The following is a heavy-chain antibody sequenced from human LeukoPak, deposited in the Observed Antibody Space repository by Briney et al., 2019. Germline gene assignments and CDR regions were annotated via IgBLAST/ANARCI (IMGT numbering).Heavy chain of an antibody. CDR1: GFTFSTYA. J-gene: IGHJ4*02. D-gene: IGHD2-15*01. CDR2: ISGSGDTT. V-gene: IGHV3-23*01. Sequence: GGSLRLSRAASGFTFSTYAMTWVRQAPGKGLEWVSGISGSGDTTYYADSVKGRFTISRDNSKNTLYLQMNSLRADDTAVYYCAKGTCSGGRCSFDYWGQGTLITVSS. CDR3: AKGTCSGGRCSFDY.